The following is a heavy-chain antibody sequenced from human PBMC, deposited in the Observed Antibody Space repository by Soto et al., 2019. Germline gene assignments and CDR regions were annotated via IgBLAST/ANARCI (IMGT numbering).Heavy chain of an antibody. CDR1: GFTFSSYA. Sequence: GGSMRLSCAASGFTFSSYAMSWVRQAPGKGLEWVSAISTSADSTYYADSVKGRFTISRDNSKNTLYLQMNSLRAEDTAVYYCAKDHQVGYSYGIFDYWGQGTLVTVSS. CDR3: AKDHQVGYSYGIFDY. D-gene: IGHD5-18*01. V-gene: IGHV3-23*01. CDR2: ISTSADST. J-gene: IGHJ4*02.